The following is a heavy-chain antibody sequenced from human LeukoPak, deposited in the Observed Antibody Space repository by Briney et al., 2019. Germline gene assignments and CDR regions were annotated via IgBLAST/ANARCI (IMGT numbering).Heavy chain of an antibody. Sequence: SETLSLTCTVSGGSIRSSSFYWGWIRQPPGKGLEWIGSIYYSGSTYYNPSLKSRVTISVDTSKKHFSLKLSSVTAADTAVYYCARLGGYSYSYGYWGQGTLVTVSS. J-gene: IGHJ4*02. D-gene: IGHD5-18*01. V-gene: IGHV4-39*02. CDR2: IYYSGST. CDR3: ARLGGYSYSYGY. CDR1: GGSIRSSSFY.